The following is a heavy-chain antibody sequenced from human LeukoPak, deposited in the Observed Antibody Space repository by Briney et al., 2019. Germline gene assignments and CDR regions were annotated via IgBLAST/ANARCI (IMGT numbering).Heavy chain of an antibody. CDR3: ARDSGLELPQYYFDY. D-gene: IGHD1-26*01. CDR1: GGSISSSNW. CDR2: IYHSGST. V-gene: IGHV4-4*02. Sequence: SETLSLTCAVSGGSISSSNWWSWVRQPPGKGLEWIGEIYHSGSTNYNPSLKSRVTISVDKSKNQFSLKLSSVTAADTAVYYCARDSGLELPQYYFDYWGQGTLVTVSS. J-gene: IGHJ4*02.